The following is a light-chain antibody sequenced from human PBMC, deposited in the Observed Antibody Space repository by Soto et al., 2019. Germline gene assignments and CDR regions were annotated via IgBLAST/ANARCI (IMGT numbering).Light chain of an antibody. Sequence: EIVWMQNPGTRALSPEEIDTVSCRASQSVSSSYLAWYQQKPGQAPRLLIYGASSRATGIPDRFSGSGSGTEFTLTISRLEPEDFAVYYCQQYGSSPRTFGQGTKVDIK. J-gene: IGKJ1*01. V-gene: IGKV3-20*01. CDR2: GAS. CDR3: QQYGSSPRT. CDR1: QSVSSSY.